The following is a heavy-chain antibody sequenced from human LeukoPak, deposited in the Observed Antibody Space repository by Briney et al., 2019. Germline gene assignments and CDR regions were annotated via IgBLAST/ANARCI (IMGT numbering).Heavy chain of an antibody. CDR1: GYTFSDYD. J-gene: IGHJ6*03. V-gene: IGHV1-8*01. D-gene: IGHD2-21*01. CDR3: ARVVMKAFYYYYMDV. CDR2: MNPASGDT. Sequence: ASVKVSCKASGYTFSDYDVNWVRQAPGQGLEWMGWMNPASGDTGYAQKFQGRVTMTRSMSRNTAYMELSRLRSEDTAVYFCARVVMKAFYYYYMDVWGKGTTIIISS.